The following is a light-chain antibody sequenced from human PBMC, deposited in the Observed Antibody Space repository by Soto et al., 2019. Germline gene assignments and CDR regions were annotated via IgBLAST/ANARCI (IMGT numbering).Light chain of an antibody. Sequence: QSALTQPASVSGSPGQSITISCTGTSSDVGGYNYVSWFQQHPGKAPKLMIYEVSNRPSGVSNRFSGSKSGNTASLTISGLQAEDEGDYYCSSYTRSSTLVFGGGTKLTVL. CDR2: EVS. CDR3: SSYTRSSTLV. J-gene: IGLJ2*01. V-gene: IGLV2-14*01. CDR1: SSDVGGYNY.